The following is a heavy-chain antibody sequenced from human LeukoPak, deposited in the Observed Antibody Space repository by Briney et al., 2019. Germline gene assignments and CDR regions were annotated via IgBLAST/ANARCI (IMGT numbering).Heavy chain of an antibody. J-gene: IGHJ4*02. CDR1: GSIFTTYW. CDR2: IYPGESDT. D-gene: IGHD5-12*01. Sequence: GASLKISFKGSGSIFTTYWIAWVRPMPGKGEEWMGVIYPGESDTRYSPSFQGQVTISANKSITTAYLQWSSLEASDTAMYYCARHGGSYDYDYWGQGTLVTVSS. V-gene: IGHV5-51*01. CDR3: ARHGGSYDYDY.